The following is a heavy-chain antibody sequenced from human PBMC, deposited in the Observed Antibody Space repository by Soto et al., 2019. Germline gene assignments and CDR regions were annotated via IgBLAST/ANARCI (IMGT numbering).Heavy chain of an antibody. V-gene: IGHV3-74*01. Sequence: EVKLVESGGGLVQPGGSLRLSCAASGFTFSNYWMYWVRQAPGQGLVWVSRINSDGSVSSYADSVKGRLTISRDNVKNTMYLQRNSMRVEDTAVYYCARGDCVGGSCYSLAGSFYYYMDVWGKGTRVTVFS. CDR2: INSDGSVS. CDR1: GFTFSNYW. CDR3: ARGDCVGGSCYSLAGSFYYYMDV. J-gene: IGHJ6*03. D-gene: IGHD2-15*01.